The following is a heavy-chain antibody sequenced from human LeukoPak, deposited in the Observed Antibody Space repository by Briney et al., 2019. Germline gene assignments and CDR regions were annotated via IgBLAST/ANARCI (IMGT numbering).Heavy chain of an antibody. D-gene: IGHD3-9*01. J-gene: IGHJ4*02. CDR3: ARSGGNDILTGYPAADY. CDR2: ILPIFGTA. Sequence: VNVSREVCRGTSSIYAISGVRQPPARGVEGMWGILPIFGTANYAQKFQGRVTITADESTSTAYMELSSLRSEDTAVYYCARSGGNDILTGYPAADYWGQGTLVTVSS. V-gene: IGHV1-69*13. CDR1: RGTSSIYA.